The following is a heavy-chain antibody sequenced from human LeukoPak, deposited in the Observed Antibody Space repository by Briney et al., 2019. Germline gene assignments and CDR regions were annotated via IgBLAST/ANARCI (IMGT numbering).Heavy chain of an antibody. J-gene: IGHJ4*02. CDR1: GYTFTSYD. CDR2: MNPNSGAT. D-gene: IGHD6-19*01. CDR3: ARDDSSGWYATGGYFDY. Sequence: ASVKVSCKASGYTFTSYDFNWLRQATGQGPEWMGWMNPNSGATGYAQKFQGRVTMTRSASINTAYMELTNLRSEDTAVYYCARDDSSGWYATGGYFDYWGQGTLVTVSS. V-gene: IGHV1-8*01.